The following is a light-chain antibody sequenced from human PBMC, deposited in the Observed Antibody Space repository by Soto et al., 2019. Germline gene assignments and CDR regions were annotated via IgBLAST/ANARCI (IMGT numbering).Light chain of an antibody. CDR3: QQYHSWPPLT. Sequence: EVVMTQSPATLSVSPGERVTLSYRASQSINDNVAWYQQKPGQAPRLLMYGATTRGTGIPARFSGSGSGTEFSLTISSLQSEDFAIYYCQQYHSWPPLTFGGGTMVEIK. J-gene: IGKJ4*01. CDR1: QSINDN. CDR2: GAT. V-gene: IGKV3-15*01.